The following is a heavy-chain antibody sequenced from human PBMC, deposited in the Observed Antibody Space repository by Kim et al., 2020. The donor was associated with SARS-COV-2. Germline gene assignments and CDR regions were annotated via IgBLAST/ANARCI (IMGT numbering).Heavy chain of an antibody. Sequence: SETLSLTCTVSGGSISSGGYYWSWIRQHPGKGLEWIGYIYYSGSTYYNPSLKSRVTISVDTSKNQFSLKLSSVTAADTAVYYCARSGYSYGDAFDIWGQGTMVTVSS. CDR2: IYYSGST. V-gene: IGHV4-31*03. D-gene: IGHD5-18*01. J-gene: IGHJ3*02. CDR3: ARSGYSYGDAFDI. CDR1: GGSISSGGYY.